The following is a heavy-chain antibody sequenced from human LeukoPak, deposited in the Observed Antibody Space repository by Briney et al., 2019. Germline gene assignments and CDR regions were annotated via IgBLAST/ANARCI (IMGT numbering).Heavy chain of an antibody. V-gene: IGHV3-48*04. D-gene: IGHD3-3*01. CDR3: ARAKRGLLFSEWLQHAFDI. CDR1: GFTFSSYS. J-gene: IGHJ3*02. CDR2: ISSSSSTI. Sequence: GGSLRLSCAASGFTFSSYSMNWVRQAPGKGLEWVSYISSSSSTIYYADSVKGRFTISRDNAKNSLYLQMNSLRAEDTAVYYCARAKRGLLFSEWLQHAFDISGKGTTVTVSS.